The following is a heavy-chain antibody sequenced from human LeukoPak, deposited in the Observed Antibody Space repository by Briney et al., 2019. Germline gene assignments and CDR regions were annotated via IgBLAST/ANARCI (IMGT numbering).Heavy chain of an antibody. CDR3: AIRDSSSWCFAFDT. V-gene: IGHV4-39*01. D-gene: IGHD6-13*01. CDR2: IYYSGST. J-gene: IGHJ3*02. CDR1: GGSIRSSSYY. Sequence: SETLSDTRTVSGGSIRSSSYYCGWIRQPPGKGLEWIGSIYYSGSTYYNPSLKSRVTISVDTSKNQFSLKVSSVTAADTAVYYCAIRDSSSWCFAFDTWGAGTMVSVSS.